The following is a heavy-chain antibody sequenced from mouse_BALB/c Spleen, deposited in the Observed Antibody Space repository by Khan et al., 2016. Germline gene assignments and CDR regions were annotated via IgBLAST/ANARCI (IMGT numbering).Heavy chain of an antibody. V-gene: IGHV4-1*02. Sequence: EAMLCESGGGLVQPGGLLKLSCAASGFDFSRYRMSWVRQAPGKGLEWIGEINPESSTTKYKPSLKDKFIITLNDAKNTLSLQLSKLRSEDSALYYCARQWGDGYDFSWCQGSTLAVSS. J-gene: IGHJ2*01. CDR2: INPESSTT. D-gene: IGHD2-2*01. CDR1: GFDFSRYR. CDR3: ARQWGDGYDFS.